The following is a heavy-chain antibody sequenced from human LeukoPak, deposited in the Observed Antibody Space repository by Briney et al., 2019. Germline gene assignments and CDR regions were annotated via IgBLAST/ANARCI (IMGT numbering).Heavy chain of an antibody. CDR2: ISGSGGST. J-gene: IGHJ6*02. D-gene: IGHD1-26*01. V-gene: IGHV3-23*01. CDR1: GFTFSSYA. Sequence: PGGSLRLSCAASGFTFSSYAMSWVRQAPGKGLEWVSAISGSGGSTYYADSVKGRFTISRDNSKNTLYLQMNSLRAEDTAVYYCAKDKGVGATHYYYYYGMDVWGQGTTVTVSS. CDR3: AKDKGVGATHYYYYYGMDV.